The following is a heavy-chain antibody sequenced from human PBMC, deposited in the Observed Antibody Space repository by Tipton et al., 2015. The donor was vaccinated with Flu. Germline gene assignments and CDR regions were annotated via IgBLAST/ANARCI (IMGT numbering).Heavy chain of an antibody. CDR1: GGSISSYY. D-gene: IGHD3-16*01. J-gene: IGHJ4*02. V-gene: IGHV4-4*07. CDR3: ARAGSYDCVWGIEFDY. CDR2: IYTSGST. Sequence: TLSLTCTVSGGSISSYYWSWIRQPAGKGLEWIGRIYTSGSTNYNPSLRSRVTMSVDTSKNQFSLKLSSVTAADTAVYYCARAGSYDCVWGIEFDYWGQGTLVTVSS.